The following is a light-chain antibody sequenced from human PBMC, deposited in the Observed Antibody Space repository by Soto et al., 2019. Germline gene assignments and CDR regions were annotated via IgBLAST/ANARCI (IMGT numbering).Light chain of an antibody. V-gene: IGLV2-11*01. Sequence: QSALTQPRSVSGSPGQSVTISCTGTSSDVGGYNYVSWYQLHPGTAPKLMIYDVSKRPSGVPDRFSGSKSGNTASLTIFGLQAEDEADYYCCSYAGSYTWVFGGGTKLTVL. J-gene: IGLJ3*02. CDR3: CSYAGSYTWV. CDR1: SSDVGGYNY. CDR2: DVS.